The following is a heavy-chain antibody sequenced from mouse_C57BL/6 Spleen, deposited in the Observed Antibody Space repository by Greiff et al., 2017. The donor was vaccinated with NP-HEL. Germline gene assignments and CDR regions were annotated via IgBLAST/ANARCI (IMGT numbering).Heavy chain of an antibody. Sequence: QVQLQQSGAELVKPGASVKMSCKASGYTFTSYWITWVKQRPGQGLEWIGDIYPGSGSTNYNEKFKSKATLTVDTSSSTAYMQLSSLTSEDSAVYYCARGYSNYEAMDYWGQGTSVTVSS. CDR1: GYTFTSYW. CDR2: IYPGSGST. D-gene: IGHD2-5*01. J-gene: IGHJ4*01. V-gene: IGHV1-55*01. CDR3: ARGYSNYEAMDY.